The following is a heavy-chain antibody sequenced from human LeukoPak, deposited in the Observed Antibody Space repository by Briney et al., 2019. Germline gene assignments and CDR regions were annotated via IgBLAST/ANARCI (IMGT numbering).Heavy chain of an antibody. Sequence: PSETLSLTCTVSGGSISSSSYYWGWIRQPPGKGLEWIGSIYYSGSTYYNPSLKSRVTISVDTSKNQFSLKLSSVTAADTAVYHCARSMVRGVDWFDPWGQGTLVTVSS. V-gene: IGHV4-39*01. J-gene: IGHJ5*02. D-gene: IGHD3-10*01. CDR1: GGSISSSSYY. CDR2: IYYSGST. CDR3: ARSMVRGVDWFDP.